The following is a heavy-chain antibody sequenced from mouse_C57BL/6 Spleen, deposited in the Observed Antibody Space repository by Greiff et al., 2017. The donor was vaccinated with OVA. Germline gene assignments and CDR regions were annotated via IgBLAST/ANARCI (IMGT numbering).Heavy chain of an antibody. J-gene: IGHJ2*01. CDR3: AREGWGNLYYFDY. CDR1: GYTFTSYW. Sequence: VQLQQSGTELVKPGASVKLSCKASGYTFTSYWMHWVKQRPGQGLEWIGNINPSNGGTNYNEKFKSKATLTVDKSSSTAYMQLSSLTSEDSAVYYCAREGWGNLYYFDYWGQGTTLTVSS. CDR2: INPSNGGT. D-gene: IGHD2-1*01. V-gene: IGHV1-53*01.